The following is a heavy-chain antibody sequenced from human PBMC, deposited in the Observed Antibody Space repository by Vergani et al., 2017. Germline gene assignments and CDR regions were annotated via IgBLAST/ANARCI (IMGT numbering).Heavy chain of an antibody. CDR3: ARLQRRITIFGVAKTYYFDY. CDR2: INHSGST. J-gene: IGHJ4*02. V-gene: IGHV4-34*01. D-gene: IGHD3-3*01. CDR1: GGSFSGYY. Sequence: QVQLQQWGAGLLKPSETLSLTCAVYGGSFSGYYWSWIRQPPGKGLEWIGEINHSGSTNYNPSLKSRVTISVDTSKNQFSLKLSSGTAADTAVYYCARLQRRITIFGVAKTYYFDYWGQGTLVTVSS.